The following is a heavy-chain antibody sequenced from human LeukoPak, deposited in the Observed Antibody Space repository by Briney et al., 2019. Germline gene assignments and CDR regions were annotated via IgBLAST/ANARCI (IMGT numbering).Heavy chain of an antibody. V-gene: IGHV3-23*01. J-gene: IGHJ4*02. Sequence: GGSLRLSCAASGFTFSSYAMSWVRQAPGKGLEWVSAISGSGGSTYYADSVKGRFTISRDNSKNTLYLQMNSLRAEGTAVYYCAKCCSGGSCYNPSLPSRTSSYYFDYWGQGTLVTVSS. CDR3: AKCCSGGSCYNPSLPSRTSSYYFDY. CDR1: GFTFSSYA. CDR2: ISGSGGST. D-gene: IGHD2-15*01.